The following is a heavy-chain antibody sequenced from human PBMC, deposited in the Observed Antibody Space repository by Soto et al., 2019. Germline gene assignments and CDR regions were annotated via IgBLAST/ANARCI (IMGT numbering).Heavy chain of an antibody. CDR1: GFTFSSYA. D-gene: IGHD6-13*01. Sequence: EVQLLESGGGLVQPGGSLRLSCAASGFTFSSYAMNWVRQAPGKGLERVSVISGSDGSTYYADSVKGRFTISRDNSTITLNLQMNSLRAEDTAVYYCARRSSSLYFDDWGQGTLVTVSS. J-gene: IGHJ4*02. CDR2: ISGSDGST. CDR3: ARRSSSLYFDD. V-gene: IGHV3-23*01.